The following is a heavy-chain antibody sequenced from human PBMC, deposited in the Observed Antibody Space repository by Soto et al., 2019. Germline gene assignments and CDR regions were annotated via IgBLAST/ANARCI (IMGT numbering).Heavy chain of an antibody. D-gene: IGHD4-17*01. CDR2: ISSSGSTI. Sequence: QVQLVESGGGLVKPGGSLRLSCAASGFTFSDYYMSWIRQAPGKGLEWVSYISSSGSTIYYADSVKGRFTISRDNAKNSLYLQMNSLRAQDTGVYYCAREGSLYGDYDWGWFDPRGQGTLVTGSS. V-gene: IGHV3-11*01. CDR1: GFTFSDYY. CDR3: AREGSLYGDYDWGWFDP. J-gene: IGHJ5*02.